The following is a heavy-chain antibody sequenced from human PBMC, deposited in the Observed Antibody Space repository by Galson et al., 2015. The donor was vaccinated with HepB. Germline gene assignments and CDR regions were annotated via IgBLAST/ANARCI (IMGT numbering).Heavy chain of an antibody. CDR3: ASSEDVTSNFDY. V-gene: IGHV3-21*01. J-gene: IGHJ4*02. D-gene: IGHD2-15*01. CDR1: GFTFSSYS. Sequence: SLRLSCAASGFTFSSYSMNWVRQAPGKGLEWVSSISSSSSYIYYADSVKGRFTISRDNAKNSLYLQMNSLRAEDTAVYYCASSEDVTSNFDYWGQGTLVTVSS. CDR2: ISSSSSYI.